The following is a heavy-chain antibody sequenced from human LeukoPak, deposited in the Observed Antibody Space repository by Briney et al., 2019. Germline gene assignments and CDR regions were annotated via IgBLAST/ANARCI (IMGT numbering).Heavy chain of an antibody. CDR2: IVGSGGST. V-gene: IGHV3-23*01. CDR3: SKWGDYDVLTGYYDSDF. J-gene: IGHJ4*02. Sequence: PGGSLRLSCAAFGFTFSNYAMSWVRQAPGKGLEWVSAIVGSGGSTYYADSVKGRFSISRDNSKNTLFLQMNSPRVEDTALYYCSKWGDYDVLTGYYDSDFWGQGTLVTVSS. D-gene: IGHD3-9*01. CDR1: GFTFSNYA.